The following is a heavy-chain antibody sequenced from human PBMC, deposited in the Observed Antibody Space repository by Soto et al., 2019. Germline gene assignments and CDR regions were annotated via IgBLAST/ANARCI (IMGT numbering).Heavy chain of an antibody. Sequence: GGSLRLSCAASGFTFSSYAMSWVRQAPGKGLEWVSAISGSGGSTYYADSVKGRFTISGANSKNTLYLQMNSLRAEDTAVYYCAKDSRGYSGYDATFDYWGQGTLVTVSS. CDR2: ISGSGGST. CDR3: AKDSRGYSGYDATFDY. CDR1: GFTFSSYA. D-gene: IGHD5-12*01. V-gene: IGHV3-23*01. J-gene: IGHJ4*02.